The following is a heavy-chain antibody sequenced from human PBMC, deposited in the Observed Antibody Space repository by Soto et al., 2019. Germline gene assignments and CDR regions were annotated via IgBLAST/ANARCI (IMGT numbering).Heavy chain of an antibody. CDR1: GFTFDDYG. J-gene: IGHJ4*02. V-gene: IGHV3-20*04. CDR2: VNWNGGST. D-gene: IGHD6-19*01. Sequence: GGSLRLSCAASGFTFDDYGMSWARQAPGKGLEWVSGVNWNGGSTGYADSVKGRFTISRDNAKNSLYLQMNSLRAEDTAFYYCARSIAVAGTPEFDYWGPGTLVTVSS. CDR3: ARSIAVAGTPEFDY.